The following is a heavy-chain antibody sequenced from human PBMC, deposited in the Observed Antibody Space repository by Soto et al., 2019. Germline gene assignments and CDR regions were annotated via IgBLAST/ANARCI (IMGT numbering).Heavy chain of an antibody. V-gene: IGHV4-39*01. CDR3: ARLPQEYNYYGMDV. Sequence: PSETLSLTCTVCGGSIVTGSYYWGWIRQPPGKGLEWLGHIYYSGNTYYPPSLKSRVTISVDTSKNQFSLRLSSVTAADTAVYYCARLPQEYNYYGMDVWGQGTTVTVSS. D-gene: IGHD1-1*01. CDR2: IYYSGNT. CDR1: GGSIVTGSYY. J-gene: IGHJ6*02.